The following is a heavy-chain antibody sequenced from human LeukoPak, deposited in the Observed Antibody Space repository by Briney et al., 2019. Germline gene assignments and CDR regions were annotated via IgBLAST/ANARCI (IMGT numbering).Heavy chain of an antibody. CDR3: VRDSSDWSMDY. Sequence: SVKVSCKASGYTFISYGISWVRQAPGQGLEWMGWISGYNGNTNYVQKLQGRVTMATETSTSTAYMELRSLRSDDTAVYYCVRDSSDWSMDYWGQGTLVTVSS. CDR1: GYTFISYG. V-gene: IGHV1-18*01. J-gene: IGHJ4*02. CDR2: ISGYNGNT. D-gene: IGHD6-19*01.